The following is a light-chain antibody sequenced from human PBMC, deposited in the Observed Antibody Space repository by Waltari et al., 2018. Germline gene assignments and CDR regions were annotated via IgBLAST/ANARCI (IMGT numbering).Light chain of an antibody. CDR2: DVS. J-gene: IGLJ1*01. CDR3: SSYTSSSTLDV. Sequence: YQQHPGKARKLLIYDVSNRPSGVSNRFSGSKSGNTASLTISGLQAEDEADYYCSSYTSSSTLDVFGTGTKVTVL. V-gene: IGLV2-14*03.